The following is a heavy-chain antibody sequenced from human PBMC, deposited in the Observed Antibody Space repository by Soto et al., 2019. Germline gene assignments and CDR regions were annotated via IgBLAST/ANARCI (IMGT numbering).Heavy chain of an antibody. Sequence: SETLSLTCTVSGGSISSYYWNWIRQPPGKGLEWIGYIYDSGGTNYNPSLKSRVTISVDTSKNQFSLKLSSVTAADTAVYYCARSGDGYNGGYWGQGTLVTVSS. CDR3: ARSGDGYNGGY. J-gene: IGHJ4*02. D-gene: IGHD2-8*01. CDR1: GGSISSYY. V-gene: IGHV4-59*01. CDR2: IYDSGGT.